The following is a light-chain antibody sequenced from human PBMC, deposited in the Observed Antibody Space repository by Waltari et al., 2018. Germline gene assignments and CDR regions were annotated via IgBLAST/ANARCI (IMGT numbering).Light chain of an antibody. CDR3: QQSYSTPLT. CDR2: DAS. J-gene: IGKJ4*01. V-gene: IGKV3-11*01. CDR1: QSVRTF. Sequence: EVVLTQSPAILSLSPGERATLSCRASQSVRTFVAWYQQKPGQAPRLLIYDASNRATGIPARFSGSGSGTDFTLTISSLEPEDFAVYYCQQSYSTPLTFGGGTKVEIK.